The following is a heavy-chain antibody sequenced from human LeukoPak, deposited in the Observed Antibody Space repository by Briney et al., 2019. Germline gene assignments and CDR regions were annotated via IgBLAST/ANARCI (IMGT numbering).Heavy chain of an antibody. Sequence: GGSLRLSCAASGFTFNNAWMSWVRQAPGKGLEWVGRIKSKTDGGTTDYPALVKGRFTISRDDSENTLYLQMNSLKIEDTAVYYCTTQREDYPEGFDYWGQGTLVTVSS. V-gene: IGHV3-15*01. CDR3: TTQREDYPEGFDY. CDR2: IKSKTDGGTT. J-gene: IGHJ4*02. D-gene: IGHD4-11*01. CDR1: GFTFNNAW.